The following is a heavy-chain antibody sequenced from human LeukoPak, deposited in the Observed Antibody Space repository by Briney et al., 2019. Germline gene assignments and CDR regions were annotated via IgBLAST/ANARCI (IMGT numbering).Heavy chain of an antibody. D-gene: IGHD6-13*01. V-gene: IGHV3-48*02. CDR1: GFTFSSYA. CDR2: ISSSSSSI. J-gene: IGHJ4*02. CDR3: ARSGYGSRWYFFDH. Sequence: PGGSLRLSRAASGFTFSSYAMSWVRQAPGKGLEWVSHISSSSSSIYYADSVKGRFSISRDNAKNSLYLQMNSLRDEDTAVYYCARSGYGSRWYFFDHWGQGTLVTVSS.